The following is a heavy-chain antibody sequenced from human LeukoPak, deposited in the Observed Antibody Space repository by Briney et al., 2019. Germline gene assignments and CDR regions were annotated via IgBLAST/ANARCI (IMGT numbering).Heavy chain of an antibody. CDR2: ISSNGGST. Sequence: PGGSLRLSCSASGFTFSSYAMHWVRQAPGKGLEYVSAISSNGGSTYYADSVKGRFTIFRDNSKNTLYLQMNSLRAEDTAVYYCAGHGGNALDYWGQGTLVTVSS. CDR1: GFTFSSYA. J-gene: IGHJ4*02. D-gene: IGHD4-23*01. CDR3: AGHGGNALDY. V-gene: IGHV3-64*04.